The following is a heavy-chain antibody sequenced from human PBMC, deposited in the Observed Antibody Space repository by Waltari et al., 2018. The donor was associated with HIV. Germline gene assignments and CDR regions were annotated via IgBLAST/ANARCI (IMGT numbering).Heavy chain of an antibody. J-gene: IGHJ4*02. V-gene: IGHV3-7*01. CDR1: GFTLSSSW. Sequence: EGQLVESGGGLVQPGGSLRLSCEASGFTLSSSWISWVRQAPGKGLEWVANIKQDGSEKYYVDSVKGRFTISRDNTKNSLYLQMNSLRAEDTAVYFCARRRGSYCLDYWGQGTLVTVSS. CDR2: IKQDGSEK. CDR3: ARRRGSYCLDY. D-gene: IGHD1-26*01.